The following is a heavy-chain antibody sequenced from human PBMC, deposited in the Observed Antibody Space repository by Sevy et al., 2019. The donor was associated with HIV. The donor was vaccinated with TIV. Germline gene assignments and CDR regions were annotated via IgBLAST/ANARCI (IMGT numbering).Heavy chain of an antibody. CDR3: ATVGLRYYSGSSSYQGDWFDP. V-gene: IGHV1-24*01. CDR2: YDPHYGET. Sequence: ASVKVSCKVSGNTLTNLKLSIHWIRQAPGRGLEWMGEYDPHYGETLYAQRFQGRLAVTADTSTDTAYMELSSLTSEDTAVYYCATVGLRYYSGSSSYQGDWFDPWGQGTLVTVSS. CDR1: GNTLTNLKLS. D-gene: IGHD2-15*01. J-gene: IGHJ5*02.